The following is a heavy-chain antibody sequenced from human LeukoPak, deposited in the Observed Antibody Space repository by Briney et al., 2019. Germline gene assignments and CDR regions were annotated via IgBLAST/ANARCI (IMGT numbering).Heavy chain of an antibody. J-gene: IGHJ6*02. D-gene: IGHD1-14*01. CDR1: GGSFSNYY. CDR2: IYTSVSP. V-gene: IGHV4-4*07. Sequence: SETLSLTCTVSGGSFSNYYWSWIRQPAGKGLEWIGRIYTSVSPNYNPSVKSRVTMSVDTSNNQFSLKLTSVTAADTAVYYCARQPPQYYGMDVWGQGTTVTVSS. CDR3: ARQPPQYYGMDV.